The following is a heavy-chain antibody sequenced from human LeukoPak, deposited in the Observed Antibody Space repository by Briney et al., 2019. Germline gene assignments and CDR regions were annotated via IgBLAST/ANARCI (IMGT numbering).Heavy chain of an antibody. V-gene: IGHV3-43*02. J-gene: IGHJ4*02. CDR2: ISRDGGTT. CDR1: GFPFDDYA. CDR3: TKDFSGSYEN. Sequence: GGSLRLSCATSGFPFDDYAFHWVRQVPGKGLEWVSLISRDGGTTSYGDSVKGRFTISRDNRKNSLYMQMNNQKTEDSALYYCTKDFSGSYENWGQGTLVTVSS. D-gene: IGHD3-10*01.